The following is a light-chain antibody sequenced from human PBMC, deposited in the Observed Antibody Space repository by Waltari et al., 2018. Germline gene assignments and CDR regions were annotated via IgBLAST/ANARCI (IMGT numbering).Light chain of an antibody. J-gene: IGKJ2*01. CDR1: QSVSGW. V-gene: IGKV1-5*03. CDR2: KAS. Sequence: QMTQSPSTLSASVGDRVTITCRASQSVSGWLAWYQQKPGNAPQLLIYKASTLESGVPSRFSGSGSGTAFTLTISNLQPDDSATYYCQEYDTEYYTFGQGTKLEIE. CDR3: QEYDTEYYT.